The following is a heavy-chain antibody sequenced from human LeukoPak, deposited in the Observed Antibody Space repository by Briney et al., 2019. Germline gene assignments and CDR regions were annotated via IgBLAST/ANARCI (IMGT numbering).Heavy chain of an antibody. J-gene: IGHJ4*02. V-gene: IGHV3-23*01. Sequence: PGGTLRLSCAASGFTFSSYGMSWVRQAPGKGLEWVSAISGSGGSTYYADSVKGRFTISRDNSKNTLYLQMNSLRAEDTAVYYCAKDFWSVVGATPDFDYWGQGTLVTVSS. D-gene: IGHD1-26*01. CDR1: GFTFSSYG. CDR2: ISGSGGST. CDR3: AKDFWSVVGATPDFDY.